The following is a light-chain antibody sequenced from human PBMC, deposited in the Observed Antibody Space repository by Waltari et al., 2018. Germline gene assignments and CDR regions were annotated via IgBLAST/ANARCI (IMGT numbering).Light chain of an antibody. CDR2: GTF. Sequence: EIVLTQSPGTLSLSPGEGATLSCRTSQTIRTTYLAWYHQKPGQAPTPLIYGTFTRATGSPDRFTGSGSVTHFSLTISSLEPEDFATYYCQQYDISPLTFGGGTKVEIK. CDR1: QTIRTTY. CDR3: QQYDISPLT. V-gene: IGKV3-20*01. J-gene: IGKJ4*01.